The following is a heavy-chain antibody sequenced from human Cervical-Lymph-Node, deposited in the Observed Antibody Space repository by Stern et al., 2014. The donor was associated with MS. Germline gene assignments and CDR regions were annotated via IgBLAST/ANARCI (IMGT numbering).Heavy chain of an antibody. Sequence: QVQLVESGGGVVQPGRSLRLSCAASGFTFSNYGMHWVRQAPGKGLEWLAVIWYDGNKKYYADSVKGRFTISRDNSKNTLFLQMSSLTAEDTALYYCARGHWNYEGMGYWGQGTLVTVSS. D-gene: IGHD1-7*01. CDR3: ARGHWNYEGMGY. V-gene: IGHV3-33*01. CDR2: IWYDGNKK. CDR1: GFTFSNYG. J-gene: IGHJ4*02.